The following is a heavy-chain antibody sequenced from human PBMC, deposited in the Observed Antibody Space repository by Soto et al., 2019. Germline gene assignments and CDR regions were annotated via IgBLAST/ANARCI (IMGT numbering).Heavy chain of an antibody. CDR2: IKQDGSEE. J-gene: IGHJ6*04. CDR3: AREIADRL. D-gene: IGHD3-22*01. CDR1: GFTFSSYW. Sequence: EVQLVESGGGIVQPGGSLRLSCAASGFTFSSYWMSWFRQAPGKGLEWVANIKQDGSEENYVDTVKGRFTIHRDNGENAMCLQMNGLRVEDTAVYYCAREIADRLWGKGTRVNVSS. V-gene: IGHV3-7*01.